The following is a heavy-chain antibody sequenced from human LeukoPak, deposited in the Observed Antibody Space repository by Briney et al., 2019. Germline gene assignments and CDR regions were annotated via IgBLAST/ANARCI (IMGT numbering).Heavy chain of an antibody. CDR2: ISGTTSGT. CDR3: AKVRTYFYHGLDV. J-gene: IGHJ6*02. CDR1: GFTFSTCA. V-gene: IGHV3-23*01. D-gene: IGHD1-14*01. Sequence: PGGSLRLSCAASGFTFSTCAMSWVRQAPGKGLEWVSGISGTTSGTYYADSVKGRFTISRDNSKNTLFLQVNSLRAEDTAVYYCAKVRTYFYHGLDVWGQGTRSPSP.